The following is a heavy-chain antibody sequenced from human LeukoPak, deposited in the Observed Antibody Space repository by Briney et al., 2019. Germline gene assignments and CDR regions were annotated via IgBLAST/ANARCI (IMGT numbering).Heavy chain of an antibody. Sequence: PGGSLRLSCAPSGFTFSSYAMHWVRQAPGKGLEWVAVISYDGSNKYYADSVKGRFTISRDNSKNTLYLQMNSLRAEDTAVYYCARDLMVGQFIAYYYYYGMDVWGQGTTVTVSS. CDR1: GFTFSSYA. CDR3: ARDLMVGQFIAYYYYYGMDV. CDR2: ISYDGSNK. J-gene: IGHJ6*02. V-gene: IGHV3-30*04. D-gene: IGHD3-10*02.